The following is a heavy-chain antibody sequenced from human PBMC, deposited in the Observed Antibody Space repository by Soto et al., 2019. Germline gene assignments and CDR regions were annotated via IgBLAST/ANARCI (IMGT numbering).Heavy chain of an antibody. V-gene: IGHV1-69*13. CDR3: ARGYYYDILTGYYYFDY. CDR2: IIPIFGTA. Sequence: ASVKVSCKASGGTFSSYAISWVRQAPGQGLEWMGGIIPIFGTANYAQKFQGRVTITADESTSTAYMELSSLRSEDTAVYYCARGYYYDILTGYYYFDYWGQGTLVTVSS. J-gene: IGHJ4*02. CDR1: GGTFSSYA. D-gene: IGHD3-9*01.